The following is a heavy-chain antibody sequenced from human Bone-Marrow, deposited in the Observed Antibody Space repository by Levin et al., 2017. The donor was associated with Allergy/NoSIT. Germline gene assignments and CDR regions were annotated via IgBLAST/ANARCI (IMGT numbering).Heavy chain of an antibody. J-gene: IGHJ6*03. CDR3: VKSKRYYGLGSSYNGPHYAYHYMDV. Sequence: GGSLRLSCAASGLIFSSYAMTWVRQAPGRGLEWVSSISGSGGSPFYADSVKGRFIISRDNSRNTLYLQMNSLRADDTATYYCVKSKRYYGLGSSYNGPHYAYHYMDVWGKGTTVTVSS. V-gene: IGHV3-23*01. CDR2: ISGSGGSP. CDR1: GLIFSSYA. D-gene: IGHD3-10*01.